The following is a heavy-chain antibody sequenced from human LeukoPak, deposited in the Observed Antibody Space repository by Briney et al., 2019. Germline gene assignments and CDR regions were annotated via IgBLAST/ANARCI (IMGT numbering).Heavy chain of an antibody. V-gene: IGHV4-4*07. CDR1: GGPISSDY. J-gene: IGHJ4*02. Sequence: SETLSLTCTVSGGPISSDYWRWIRQLARKGLEWIGRIYASGGTNYNPSLKRRVTMSVDTSKNQFSLKLSSVTAADTAVYYCARAREGDIDYWGQGTLVTVSS. CDR2: IYASGGT. CDR3: ARAREGDIDY.